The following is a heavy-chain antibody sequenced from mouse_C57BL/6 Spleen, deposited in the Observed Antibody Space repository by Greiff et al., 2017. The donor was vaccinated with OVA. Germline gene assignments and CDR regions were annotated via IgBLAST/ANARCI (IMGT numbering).Heavy chain of an antibody. V-gene: IGHV1-50*01. Sequence: QVQLQQSGAELVKPGASVKLSCKASGYTFTSYWMQWVKQRPGQGLEWIGEIDPSDSYTNYNQKFKGKATLTVDTSYSTAYMQLSSLTSEDSAVYYCARVKLDVVWGTGTTVTVSS. CDR3: ARVKLDVV. CDR2: IDPSDSYT. CDR1: GYTFTSYW. J-gene: IGHJ1*03.